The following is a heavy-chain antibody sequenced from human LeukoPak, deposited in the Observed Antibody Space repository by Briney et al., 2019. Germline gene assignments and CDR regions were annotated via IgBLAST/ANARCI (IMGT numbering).Heavy chain of an antibody. D-gene: IGHD3-9*01. CDR2: MNGDGRNI. J-gene: IGHJ6*02. CDR1: XFTXSSXW. Sequence: XLXCGAXXFTXSSXWMQWVREARRXGRVXXSRMNGDGRNIKYADSVRGRYTISRDNAKHTLYLQMHPLRVEDTAVYYCTRDLMDYDVSTGLHHYYMDVWGQGTTVTVSS. CDR3: TRDLMDYDVSTGLHHYYMDV. V-gene: IGHV3-74*01.